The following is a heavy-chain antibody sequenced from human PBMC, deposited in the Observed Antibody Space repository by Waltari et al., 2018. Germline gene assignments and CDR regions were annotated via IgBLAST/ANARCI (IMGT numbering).Heavy chain of an antibody. CDR2: IRSNGNDG. D-gene: IGHD6-13*01. CDR3: ARAFVNIAARGMDA. J-gene: IGHJ6*02. Sequence: EAQLVESGGGLVQPGGSLRLSCAASGFTFNGYWMYWVRQAPGKGLVWVSTIRSNGNDGTYADSVRGRFTISRDNAKNTLYLQMNSLTAEDTAVYYCARAFVNIAARGMDAWGQGTAVTVSS. CDR1: GFTFNGYW. V-gene: IGHV3-74*02.